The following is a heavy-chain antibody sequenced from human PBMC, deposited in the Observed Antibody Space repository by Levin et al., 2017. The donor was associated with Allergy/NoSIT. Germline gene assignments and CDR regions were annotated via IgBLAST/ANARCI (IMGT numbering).Heavy chain of an antibody. CDR2: INPRGGST. CDR3: ATSRETDRWEY. D-gene: IGHD1-26*01. J-gene: IGHJ4*02. V-gene: IGHV1-46*01. Sequence: EASVKVSCKASGYTFSNFYMQWVRQAPGQGLEWMGIINPRGGSTGYTQKFQGRVTMTRDTSTSTIYLELTSLRSEDTAVYYCATSRETDRWEYWGQGTLVTVSS. CDR1: GYTFSNFY.